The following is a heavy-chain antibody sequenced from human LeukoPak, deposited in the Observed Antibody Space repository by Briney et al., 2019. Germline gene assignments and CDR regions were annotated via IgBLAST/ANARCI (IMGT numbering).Heavy chain of an antibody. CDR3: AGPPDYSNYLYFDY. CDR2: IYYSWST. V-gene: IGHV4-39*01. D-gene: IGHD4-11*01. CDR1: GGSISSSSYY. J-gene: IGHJ4*02. Sequence: SETLSLTCTVSGGSISSSSYYWGWIRQPPGKGLEWIGSIYYSWSTYYNPSLKSRVTISVHTSKNQFSLKLSSVTAADTAVYYCAGPPDYSNYLYFDYWGQGTLVTVSS.